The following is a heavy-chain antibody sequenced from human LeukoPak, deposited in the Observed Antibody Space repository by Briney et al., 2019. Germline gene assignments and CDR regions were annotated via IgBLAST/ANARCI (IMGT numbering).Heavy chain of an antibody. J-gene: IGHJ4*02. Sequence: SETLSLTCTVSGGSISSGGYYWSWIRQPPGKGLEWIGYIYHSGSTYYNPSLKSRVTISVDRSKNQFSLKLSSVTAADTAVYYCARFYSSSNPAVGFDYWGQGTLVTVSS. CDR3: ARFYSSSNPAVGFDY. CDR2: IYHSGST. D-gene: IGHD6-6*01. CDR1: GGSISSGGYY. V-gene: IGHV4-30-2*01.